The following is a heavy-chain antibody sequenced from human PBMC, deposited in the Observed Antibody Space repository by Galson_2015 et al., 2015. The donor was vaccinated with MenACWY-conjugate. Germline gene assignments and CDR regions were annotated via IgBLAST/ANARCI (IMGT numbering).Heavy chain of an antibody. V-gene: IGHV3-53*01. CDR1: RFTVSTNC. J-gene: IGHJ5*02. CDR2: ICSGTRT. D-gene: IGHD3-16*01. Sequence: SLRLSCAASRFTVSTNCMSWVRQAPGKGLEWVSIICSGTRTFYADSVKGRFTISGDNSQNTVYLQMNSLRAEYTAMYYCARSGVGFGERWLDPWGQGTLVTVSS. CDR3: ARSGVGFGERWLDP.